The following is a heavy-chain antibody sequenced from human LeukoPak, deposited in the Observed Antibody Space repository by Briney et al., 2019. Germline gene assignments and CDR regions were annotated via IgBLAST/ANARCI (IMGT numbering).Heavy chain of an antibody. CDR3: TTDAGYSSRWYNY. CDR1: GFTFSNAY. Sequence: PGGSLRLSCAASGFTFSNAYMSWVRQAPGKGLEWVGRIKSKTDGGTTDYAAPVKGRFTISRDDSKNTLYLQMNSLKTEDTAVYYCTTDAGYSSRWYNYWGQGTLVTVSS. CDR2: IKSKTDGGTT. J-gene: IGHJ4*02. D-gene: IGHD6-13*01. V-gene: IGHV3-15*01.